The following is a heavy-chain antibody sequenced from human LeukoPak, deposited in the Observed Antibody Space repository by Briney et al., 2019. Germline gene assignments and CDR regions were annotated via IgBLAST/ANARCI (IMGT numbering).Heavy chain of an antibody. CDR1: GFTFSTTA. Sequence: PGGSLRLSCAASGFTFSTTAMAWVRQAPGKGLELVSGFGGTGDIHYADSVRGRFTISRDNSKGILYLQMDSLRAEDTAVYHCAKDVLRWAFDYWGQGTLVTVSS. D-gene: IGHD3-16*01. V-gene: IGHV3-23*01. CDR3: AKDVLRWAFDY. CDR2: FGGTGDI. J-gene: IGHJ4*02.